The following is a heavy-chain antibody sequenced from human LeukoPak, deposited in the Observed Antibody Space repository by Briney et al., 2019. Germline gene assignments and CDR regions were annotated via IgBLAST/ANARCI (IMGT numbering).Heavy chain of an antibody. CDR2: INHSGST. CDR3: ARGPYSSGWYGTKFDY. CDR1: GGSFSGYY. J-gene: IGHJ4*02. V-gene: IGHV4-34*01. D-gene: IGHD6-19*01. Sequence: PSETLSLTCTVYGGSFSGYYWSWIRQPPGKGLEWIGEINHSGSTNYNPSLKSRVTISVDTSKNQFSLKLSSVTAADTAVYYCARGPYSSGWYGTKFDYWGQGTLVTVSS.